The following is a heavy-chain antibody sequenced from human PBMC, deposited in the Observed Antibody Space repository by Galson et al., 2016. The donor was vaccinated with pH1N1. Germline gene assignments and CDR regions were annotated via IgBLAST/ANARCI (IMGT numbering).Heavy chain of an antibody. D-gene: IGHD6-19*01. CDR2: ISWNGGST. Sequence: SLRLSCAASGFTFDDHAMHWVRQAPGKGLGWVSLISWNGGSTDYADSIKGRFTISRDNSKNSLYLQMNSLRAEDTALYYCAKSSGYYGGYFDYWGQGTLVTVSS. CDR1: GFTFDDHA. V-gene: IGHV3-43D*03. CDR3: AKSSGYYGGYFDY. J-gene: IGHJ4*02.